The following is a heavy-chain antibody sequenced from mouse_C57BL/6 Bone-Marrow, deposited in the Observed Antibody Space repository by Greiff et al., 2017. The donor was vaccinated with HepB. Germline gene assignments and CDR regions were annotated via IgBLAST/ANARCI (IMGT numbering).Heavy chain of an antibody. CDR2: IRLKSDNYAT. D-gene: IGHD1-1*01. CDR3: TGPLLLLRAWFAY. Sequence: EVNLVESGGGLVQPGGSMKLSCVASGFTFSNYWMNWVRQSPEKGLEWVAQIRLKSDNYATHYAESVKGRFTISRDDSKSSVYLQMNNLRAEDTGIYYCTGPLLLLRAWFAYWGQGTLVTVSA. CDR1: GFTFSNYW. J-gene: IGHJ3*01. V-gene: IGHV6-3*01.